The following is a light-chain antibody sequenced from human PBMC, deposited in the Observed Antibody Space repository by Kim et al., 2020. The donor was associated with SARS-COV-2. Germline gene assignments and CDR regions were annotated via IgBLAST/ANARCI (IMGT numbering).Light chain of an antibody. Sequence: EIVLTQSPRTLSLSPGDTATLSCRASESLRGGYLAWYQQKPGQAPRPLIYGAYNRATDIPGRFRGSGSVTDFTLTISGLEPDDFAVYYCQQIGGSLSVTFGQGTRLEIK. V-gene: IGKV3-20*01. CDR1: ESLRGGY. CDR3: QQIGGSLSVT. J-gene: IGKJ5*01. CDR2: GAY.